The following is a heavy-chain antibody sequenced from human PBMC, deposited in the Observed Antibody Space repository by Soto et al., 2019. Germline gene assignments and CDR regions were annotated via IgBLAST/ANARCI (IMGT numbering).Heavy chain of an antibody. CDR3: ARVNVVVVAATREYYFDY. V-gene: IGHV1-2*02. CDR2: INPNSGGT. Sequence: QVQLVQSGAEVKKPGASVKVSCKASGYTFTGYYMHWVRQAPGQGLEWMGWINPNSGGTSYAQKCQGRVTMTRDTSISTAYMELSRLRSDDTAVYYCARVNVVVVAATREYYFDYWGQGTLVTVSS. J-gene: IGHJ4*02. CDR1: GYTFTGYY. D-gene: IGHD2-15*01.